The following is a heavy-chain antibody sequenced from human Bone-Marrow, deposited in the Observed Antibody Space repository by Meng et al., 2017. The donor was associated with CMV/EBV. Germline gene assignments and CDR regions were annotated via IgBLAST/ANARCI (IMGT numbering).Heavy chain of an antibody. V-gene: IGHV1-69*10. CDR1: GGTFSSYA. D-gene: IGHD2-2*01. CDR2: IIPILGIA. CDR3: ARDRLRGYCSSTSCYPPTYYYGMDV. J-gene: IGHJ6*02. Sequence: SVKVSCKASGGTFSSYAISWVRQAPGQGLEWMGGIIPILGIANYAQKFQGRVTITADKATSTAYMELSSLRSEDTAVYYCARDRLRGYCSSTSCYPPTYYYGMDVWGQGTTVTVSS.